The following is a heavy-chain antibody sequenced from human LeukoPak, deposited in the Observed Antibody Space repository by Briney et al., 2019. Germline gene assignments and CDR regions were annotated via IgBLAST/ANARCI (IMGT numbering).Heavy chain of an antibody. J-gene: IGHJ4*02. CDR3: ATMIRGVNVPYFEY. CDR2: FDREDGEI. CDR1: AYSLNELS. Sequence: GASVKVSCKVSAYSLNELSMHWVRQAPGKGLEWMGGFDREDGEIIYAANFQDRVTMTEDTSTDTAHMELSSLRSEDTAVYYCATMIRGVNVPYFEYWGQGTLVTVSS. V-gene: IGHV1-24*01. D-gene: IGHD3-10*01.